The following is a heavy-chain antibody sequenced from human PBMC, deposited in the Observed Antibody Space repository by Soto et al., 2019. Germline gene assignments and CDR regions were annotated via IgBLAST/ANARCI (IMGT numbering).Heavy chain of an antibody. Sequence: QVQLVQSGAEVKKPGSSVKVSCKASGGTFSSYTISWVRQAPGQGLEWMGRIIPILGIANYAQKFQGRGTITPDKYTSTGYMELSSVSAADTAVYYCAREEGWGQGTLVTVSS. J-gene: IGHJ4*02. CDR2: IIPILGIA. V-gene: IGHV1-69*08. CDR3: AREEG. CDR1: GGTFSSYT.